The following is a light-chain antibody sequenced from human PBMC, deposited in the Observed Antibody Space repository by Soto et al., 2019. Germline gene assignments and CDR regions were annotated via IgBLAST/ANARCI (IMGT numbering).Light chain of an antibody. Sequence: EIVLTQSPAILSLSPGEKATLSCRASQSVSSKLAWYQQRPGQAPRLLIYSASTRATGIPARFSGTGSGTEFTLTINSLQAEDSAVYYCQQYYNWPRTFGQGTRLEIK. CDR2: SAS. V-gene: IGKV3-15*01. CDR3: QQYYNWPRT. J-gene: IGKJ5*01. CDR1: QSVSSK.